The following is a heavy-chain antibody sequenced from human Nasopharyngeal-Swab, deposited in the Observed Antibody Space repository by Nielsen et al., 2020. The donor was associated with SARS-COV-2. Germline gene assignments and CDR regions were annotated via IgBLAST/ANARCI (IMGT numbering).Heavy chain of an antibody. CDR2: IYSDGSST. V-gene: IGHV3-74*01. CDR3: ARVGVNDYYYGMDV. D-gene: IGHD2-21*01. J-gene: IGHJ6*02. CDR1: GFTFSRYW. Sequence: GESLKISCAASGFTFSRYWMHWVRQAPGKGLVWVSRIYSDGSSTNYADSVKARFTISRDNAKNTLYLQMNSLRAEDTAMYYCARVGVNDYYYGMDVWGQGTTVTVSS.